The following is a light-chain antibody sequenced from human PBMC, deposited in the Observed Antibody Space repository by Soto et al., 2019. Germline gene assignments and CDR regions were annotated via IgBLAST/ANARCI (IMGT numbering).Light chain of an antibody. V-gene: IGKV3-15*01. CDR2: GTS. Sequence: EIVMTQSPVALSVSPGESAALSCRAGQSVGRNFAWYQQRPGQAPRVLIYGTSTRATGVPARFSGSGSGTDFTLTISSLQSEVFAVYYCQQYNNWPYTFGQGTRLEIK. J-gene: IGKJ2*01. CDR3: QQYNNWPYT. CDR1: QSVGRN.